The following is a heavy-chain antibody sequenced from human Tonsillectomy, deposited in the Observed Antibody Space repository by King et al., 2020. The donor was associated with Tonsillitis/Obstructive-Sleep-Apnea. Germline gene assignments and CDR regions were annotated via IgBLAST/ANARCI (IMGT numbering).Heavy chain of an antibody. J-gene: IGHJ4*02. Sequence: VQLVESGGGLVQPGGALRLSCAASGFTFSRYSMNWVRPAPGEGLEWGSYIIISTLSYADSVKGRFTISRDNAKNSLYLQMDSLRDEDTALYYCARDHDWSFDYWGQGTLVTVSS. CDR2: IIISTL. V-gene: IGHV3-48*02. D-gene: IGHD3-9*01. CDR3: ARDHDWSFDY. CDR1: GFTFSRYS.